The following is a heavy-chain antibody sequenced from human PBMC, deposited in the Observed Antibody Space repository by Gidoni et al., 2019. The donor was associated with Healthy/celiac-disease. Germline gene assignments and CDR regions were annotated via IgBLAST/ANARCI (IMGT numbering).Heavy chain of an antibody. J-gene: IGHJ1*01. CDR2: IYWDDDK. CDR1: GFSLSTSGVG. V-gene: IGHV2-5*02. CDR3: AHRGIWFRSAEYFQH. Sequence: QITLKESGPTLVKPTQTLTLTCTFSGFSLSTSGVGVGWIRQPPGKALEWLALIYWDDDKRYSPSLKSRLTITKDTSKNQVVLTMTNMDPVDTATYYCAHRGIWFRSAEYFQHWGQGTLVTVSS. D-gene: IGHD3-10*01.